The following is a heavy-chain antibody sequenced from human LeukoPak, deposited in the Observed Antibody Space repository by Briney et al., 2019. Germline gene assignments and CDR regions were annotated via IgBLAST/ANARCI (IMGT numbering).Heavy chain of an antibody. V-gene: IGHV4-61*02. J-gene: IGHJ4*02. D-gene: IGHD3-22*01. Sequence: SQTLSLTCTVSGGSISSGSYYWSWIRQPAGKGLEWIGRIYTSGSTNYNPSLKSRVTISGDTSKNQFSLRLSSVTAADTAVYYCARASYSYDINGWVPFDYWGQGTLLTVSS. CDR1: GGSISSGSYY. CDR2: IYTSGST. CDR3: ARASYSYDINGWVPFDY.